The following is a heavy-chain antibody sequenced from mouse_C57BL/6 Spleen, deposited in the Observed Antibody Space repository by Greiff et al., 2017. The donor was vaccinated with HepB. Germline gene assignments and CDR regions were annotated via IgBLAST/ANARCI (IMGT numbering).Heavy chain of an antibody. V-gene: IGHV1-72*01. Sequence: QVQLQQPGAELVKPGASVKLSCKASGYTFTSYWMHWVKQRPGRGLEWIGRIDPNSGGTKYNEKFKSKATLTVDKPSSTAYMQLSSLTSEDSAVYYCAREAKSQAHTGEYYFDYWGQGTTLTVSS. CDR3: AREAKSQAHTGEYYFDY. CDR1: GYTFTSYW. CDR2: IDPNSGGT. J-gene: IGHJ2*01.